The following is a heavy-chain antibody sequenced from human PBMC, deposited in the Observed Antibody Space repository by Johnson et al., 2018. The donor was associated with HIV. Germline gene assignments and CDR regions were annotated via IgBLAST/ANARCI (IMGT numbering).Heavy chain of an antibody. Sequence: VQLVESGGGVVQPGRSLRLSCAVSGFTFSSYAMHWVRQAPGKGLEWVSGINWNGGSTGYADSVKGRFTISRDNAKNSLYLQMNSLRAEDTALYYCARGGAYCGGDCNAFDIWGQGTMVTVSS. CDR2: INWNGGST. D-gene: IGHD2-21*02. CDR3: ARGGAYCGGDCNAFDI. J-gene: IGHJ3*02. CDR1: GFTFSSYA. V-gene: IGHV3-20*04.